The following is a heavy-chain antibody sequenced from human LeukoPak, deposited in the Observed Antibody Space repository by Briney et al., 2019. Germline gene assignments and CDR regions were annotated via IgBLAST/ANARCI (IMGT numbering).Heavy chain of an antibody. D-gene: IGHD5-18*01. Sequence: PGGSLRLSCAASGFTFSSYAMSWVRQAPGKGLEWVSAISGSGGGTYYADSVKGRFTISRDNAKNSLYLQMNSLRAEDTAVYYCARAATGYNYGYYYWGQGTLVTVSS. V-gene: IGHV3-23*01. CDR2: ISGSGGGT. CDR1: GFTFSSYA. J-gene: IGHJ4*02. CDR3: ARAATGYNYGYYY.